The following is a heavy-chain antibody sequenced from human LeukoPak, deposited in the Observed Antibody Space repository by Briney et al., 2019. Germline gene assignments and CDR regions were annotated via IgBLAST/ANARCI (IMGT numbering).Heavy chain of an antibody. CDR3: ARESSHYYFDY. CDR1: GYTFTSYY. Sequence: ASVKVSCKASGYTFTSYYMHWVRQAPGQGLEWMGIINPSGGSTSYAQKFQGRVTMTRDTSTSTVCMELSSLRSEDTAVYYCARESSHYYFDYWGQGTLVTVSS. J-gene: IGHJ4*02. V-gene: IGHV1-46*01. D-gene: IGHD2-21*02. CDR2: INPSGGST.